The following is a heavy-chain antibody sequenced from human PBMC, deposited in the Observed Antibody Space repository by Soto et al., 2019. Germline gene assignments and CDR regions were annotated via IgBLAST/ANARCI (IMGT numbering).Heavy chain of an antibody. V-gene: IGHV3-7*01. D-gene: IGHD6-13*01. J-gene: IGHJ4*02. CDR3: ARASLDSSTWSPGSY. Sequence: GGSLRLSCAASGLTFSNYWMSWFREAPGKGLEWVAIIKHDGSEKYYVDSVKGRFTISRDNAKNSLYLQVNSLRGEDTAVYYCARASLDSSTWSPGSYWGQGTLVTVSS. CDR2: IKHDGSEK. CDR1: GLTFSNYW.